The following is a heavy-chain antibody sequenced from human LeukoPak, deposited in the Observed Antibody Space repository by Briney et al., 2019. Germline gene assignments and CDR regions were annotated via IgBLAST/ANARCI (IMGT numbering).Heavy chain of an antibody. D-gene: IGHD3-10*01. CDR1: GGSISSGSYY. Sequence: SETLSLTCTVSGGSISSGSYYWSWIRQPAGKGLEWIGRIYTSGSTNYNPSLKSRVTISVDTSKNQFSLQLSSVTAADTAVYYCARGPGGHYWGQGTLVTVSS. V-gene: IGHV4-61*02. J-gene: IGHJ4*02. CDR3: ARGPGGHY. CDR2: IYTSGST.